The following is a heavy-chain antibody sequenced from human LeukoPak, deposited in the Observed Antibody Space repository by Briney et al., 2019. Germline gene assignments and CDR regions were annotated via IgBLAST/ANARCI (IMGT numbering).Heavy chain of an antibody. J-gene: IGHJ3*02. D-gene: IGHD6-13*01. V-gene: IGHV3-11*01. CDR3: VRGVSISSSWYNDI. CDR1: GFTFSDYY. Sequence: KPGGSLRLSCAASGFTFSDYYMNWIRQALGKGLEWVSYISRGGSTTYYADSVKGRFTISRDNAKNSLYLQMNSLRAEDTAVYYRVRGVSISSSWYNDIWGQGTMVTVSS. CDR2: ISRGGSTT.